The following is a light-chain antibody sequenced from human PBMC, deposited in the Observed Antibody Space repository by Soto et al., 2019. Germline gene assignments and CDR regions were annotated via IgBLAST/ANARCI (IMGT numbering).Light chain of an antibody. CDR1: QSILHSPTHNNY. Sequence: DVVMTQSPDSLAVSLGERATINCKSSQSILHSPTHNNYLAWYQKKPGQPPKLLIYWASSRESGVPDRFSGRGSGPVFPPPINVRQAGDAAFYFCHQTFSLPRTFGKGPKGKIK. CDR2: WAS. CDR3: HQTFSLPRT. J-gene: IGKJ1*01. V-gene: IGKV4-1*01.